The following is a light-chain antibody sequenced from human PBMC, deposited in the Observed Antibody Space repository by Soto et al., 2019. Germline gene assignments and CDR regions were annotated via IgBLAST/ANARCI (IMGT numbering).Light chain of an antibody. J-gene: IGKJ2*01. CDR3: QQYNDYVYP. CDR2: DVS. CDR1: QTVERW. V-gene: IGKV1-5*01. Sequence: GDRVIITCRASQTVERWMAWYQQKPGKAPKLLISDVSTLERGVPSRFSGSGSATEFTLTISGLQPDDFETYYCQQYNDYVYPLGQGTKVDIK.